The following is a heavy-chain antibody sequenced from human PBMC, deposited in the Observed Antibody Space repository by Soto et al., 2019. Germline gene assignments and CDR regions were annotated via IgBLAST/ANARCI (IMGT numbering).Heavy chain of an antibody. D-gene: IGHD3-3*01. CDR1: GGSISSSSYY. CDR2: IYYSGST. Sequence: PSETLSLTCTVSGGSISSSSYYWGWIRQPPGKGLEWIGSIYYSGSTYYNPSLKSRVTISVDTSKNQFSLKLSSVTAADTAVYYCARDPRIRFWSGYYRGEVWFDPWGQGTLVTVSS. V-gene: IGHV4-39*07. CDR3: ARDPRIRFWSGYYRGEVWFDP. J-gene: IGHJ5*02.